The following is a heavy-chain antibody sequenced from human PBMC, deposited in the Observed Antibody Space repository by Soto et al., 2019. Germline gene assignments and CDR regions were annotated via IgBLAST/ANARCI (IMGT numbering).Heavy chain of an antibody. CDR2: ITAIGRHT. D-gene: IGHD3-10*01. V-gene: IGHV3-11*06. Sequence: GSLRLAGPVSIFTFSDYYMSWIRPAPGKRLEWVSYITAIGRHTDYADSVKGRFTISRDDAKNSLYLQMNSLRVEDTAVYYCVRDEYYIDRDTYYGANYWGQGALVTVSS. CDR3: VRDEYYIDRDTYYGANY. CDR1: IFTFSDYY. J-gene: IGHJ4*02.